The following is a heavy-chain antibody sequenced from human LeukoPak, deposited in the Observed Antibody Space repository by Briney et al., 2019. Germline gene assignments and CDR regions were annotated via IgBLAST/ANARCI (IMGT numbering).Heavy chain of an antibody. CDR2: INSDGSSI. CDR1: GFAFSDNW. CDR3: TSPPSIAVADPFDS. Sequence: GGSLRLSCAASGFAFSDNWMHRVRQAPGKGLEWVSAINSDGSSINYADSVQGRFTISRDNAKNMLYLQMDSLRAEDTSVYHCTSPPSIAVADPFDSWGQGTLVTVSS. V-gene: IGHV3-74*01. J-gene: IGHJ4*02. D-gene: IGHD6-19*01.